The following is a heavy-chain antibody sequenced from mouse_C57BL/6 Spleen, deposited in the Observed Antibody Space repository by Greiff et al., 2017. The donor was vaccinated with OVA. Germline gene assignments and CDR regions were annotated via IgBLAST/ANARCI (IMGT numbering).Heavy chain of an antibody. CDR2: IDPETGGT. CDR3: TSFSNWDLDY. D-gene: IGHD4-1*01. J-gene: IGHJ2*01. V-gene: IGHV1-15*01. Sequence: QVQLQQSGAELVRPGASVTLSCKASGYTFTDYEMHWVKQTPVHGLEWIGAIDPETGGTAYNQKFKGKAILTADKSSSTAYMELRSLTSEDSAVYYCTSFSNWDLDYWGQGTTLTVSS. CDR1: GYTFTDYE.